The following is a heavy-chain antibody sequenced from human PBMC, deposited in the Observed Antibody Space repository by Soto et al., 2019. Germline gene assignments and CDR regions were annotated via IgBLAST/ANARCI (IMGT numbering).Heavy chain of an antibody. CDR2: VFHSATT. D-gene: IGHD6-19*01. CDR3: ARGHYSSGWPIDH. CDR1: GDSFSDYY. V-gene: IGHV4-59*01. J-gene: IGHJ4*02. Sequence: SETLSLTCTVSGDSFSDYYWNWIRQVPGKGLEWIGFVFHSATTSYNPSLKTRVAISDDTSKKQFSLRLTPVTAADTAIYYCARGHYSSGWPIDHWGQGILVTLSS.